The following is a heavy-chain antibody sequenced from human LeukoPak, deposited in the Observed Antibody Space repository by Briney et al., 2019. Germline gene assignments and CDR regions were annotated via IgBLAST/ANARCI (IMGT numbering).Heavy chain of an antibody. D-gene: IGHD5-12*01. J-gene: IGHJ4*02. V-gene: IGHV4-59*01. CDR1: GGPINSSY. Sequence: SETLSLTCTVSGGPINSSYWSWIRQPPGKGLEWIGFSYYSGNTKYSPSLKSRVTISVDTSKNQVSLRVTSVTAADTAVYYCARGRLATTFDFWGQGTLVTVSS. CDR2: SYYSGNT. CDR3: ARGRLATTFDF.